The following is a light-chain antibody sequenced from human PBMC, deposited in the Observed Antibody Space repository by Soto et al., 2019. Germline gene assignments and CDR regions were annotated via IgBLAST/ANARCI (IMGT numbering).Light chain of an antibody. J-gene: IGKJ2*01. Sequence: EIVLTQSPGTLSLSPGDGATLSCRASQSVRSNYLAWYQHRPCQAPRLLIYAASRRATGIPDRFSGGGSGTDVTLTISRLEPEDFAVYYCQHYGNSPLYTFGQGTKVDIK. CDR2: AAS. CDR1: QSVRSNY. CDR3: QHYGNSPLYT. V-gene: IGKV3-20*01.